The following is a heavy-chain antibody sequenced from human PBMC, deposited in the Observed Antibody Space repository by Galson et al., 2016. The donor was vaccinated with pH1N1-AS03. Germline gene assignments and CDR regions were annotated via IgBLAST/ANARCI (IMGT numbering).Heavy chain of an antibody. CDR2: IYHNGAT. J-gene: IGHJ4*02. CDR3: ARCGVSSSIDY. D-gene: IGHD6-6*01. CDR1: GASISNSNW. V-gene: IGHV4-4*02. Sequence: SETLSLTCAVSGASISNSNWWSWVRQTPEKGLEWIGEIYHNGATNYPPSLKSRVAISLDTSKNQFSLKLTSVTAADTAVYYCARCGVSSSIDYWGQGTLVTVSS.